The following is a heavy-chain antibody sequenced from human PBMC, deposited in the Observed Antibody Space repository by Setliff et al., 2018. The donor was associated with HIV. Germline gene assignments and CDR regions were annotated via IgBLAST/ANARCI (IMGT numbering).Heavy chain of an antibody. CDR3: ARDQVYYYDSSGYLREEGFDP. D-gene: IGHD3-22*01. J-gene: IGHJ5*02. CDR2: IYHSGST. V-gene: IGHV4-38-2*02. Sequence: SETLSLTCTVSGYSISSGYYWGWIRQPPGKGLEWIGSIYHSGSTYYNPSLKSRVTISVDTSKNQFSLKLSSVTAADTAVYYCARDQVYYYDSSGYLREEGFDPWGQGTLVTVSS. CDR1: GYSISSGYY.